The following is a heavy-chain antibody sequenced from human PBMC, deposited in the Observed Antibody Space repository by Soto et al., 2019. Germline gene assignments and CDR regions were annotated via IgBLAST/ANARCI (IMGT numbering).Heavy chain of an antibody. Sequence: PSETLSLTCTVSGGSISSYYWSWIRQPPGKGLEWIGYIYYSGSTNYNPSLKSRVTISVDTSKNQFSLKLSSVTAADTAVYYCARHKICSSTSCYYYYYYMDVWGKGTTVTVSS. V-gene: IGHV4-59*08. CDR3: ARHKICSSTSCYYYYYYMDV. J-gene: IGHJ6*03. CDR2: IYYSGST. CDR1: GGSISSYY. D-gene: IGHD2-2*01.